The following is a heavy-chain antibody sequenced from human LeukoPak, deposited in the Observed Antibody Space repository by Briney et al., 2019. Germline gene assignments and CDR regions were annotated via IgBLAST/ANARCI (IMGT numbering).Heavy chain of an antibody. J-gene: IGHJ4*02. CDR2: IWYDGNNK. CDR3: ARSTSSEYDIYHFDY. V-gene: IGHV3-33*01. Sequence: TGRSLRLYCAASGFTFSSYGMHLVRQAPGKGLEWVAVIWYDGNNKYYADSVKGRFTISSDNSKNTLYLQMNSLRAEDTAVYYCARSTSSEYDIYHFDYWGQGTLVTVSS. D-gene: IGHD3-9*01. CDR1: GFTFSSYG.